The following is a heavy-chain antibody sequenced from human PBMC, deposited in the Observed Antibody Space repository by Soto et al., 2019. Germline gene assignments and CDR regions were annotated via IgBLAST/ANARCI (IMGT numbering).Heavy chain of an antibody. Sequence: GGSLRLSCGAPGVTFKDYGMHWVRQAPGKGLEWVAVISYDGKQTYYADSVKGRFTISKDKSKRTLFLQMNSLRVDDTAVYYSARDGWGSNWYFDLWGRGTLVTVSS. V-gene: IGHV3-30*03. CDR1: GVTFKDYG. D-gene: IGHD3-16*01. J-gene: IGHJ2*01. CDR2: ISYDGKQT. CDR3: ARDGWGSNWYFDL.